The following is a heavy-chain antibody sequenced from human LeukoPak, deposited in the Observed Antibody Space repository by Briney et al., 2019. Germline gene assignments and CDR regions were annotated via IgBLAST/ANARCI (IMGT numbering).Heavy chain of an antibody. CDR2: ISAYNGNT. Sequence: ASVKVSCKASGYTFTGYFIHWVRQAPGQGLEWMGWISAYNGNTNYAQKLQGRVTMTTDISTSTAYMELRSLRSDDTAVYYCARDYGSGSYYNLKTYYYYYMDVWGKGTTVTISS. CDR3: ARDYGSGSYYNLKTYYYYYMDV. J-gene: IGHJ6*03. V-gene: IGHV1-18*04. D-gene: IGHD3-10*01. CDR1: GYTFTGYF.